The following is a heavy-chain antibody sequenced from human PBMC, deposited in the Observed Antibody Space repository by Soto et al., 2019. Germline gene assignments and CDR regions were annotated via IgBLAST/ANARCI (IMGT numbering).Heavy chain of an antibody. CDR1: GGSISSRDW. CDR3: AGGYGYYSAEYLEN. Sequence: QVQLQESGPGLVKPSGTLSLTCAVSGGSISSRDWWIWVRQPPGKGLEWIGEIFHVGNTNYNPSLKSRITISIDKSRTQFSLRLRSVPAADKAVYYCAGGYGYYSAEYLENWGQGTLVSVSS. J-gene: IGHJ1*01. D-gene: IGHD5-18*01. V-gene: IGHV4-4*02. CDR2: IFHVGNT.